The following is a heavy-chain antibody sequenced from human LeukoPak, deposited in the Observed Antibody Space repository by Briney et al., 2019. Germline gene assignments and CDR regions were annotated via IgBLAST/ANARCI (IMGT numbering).Heavy chain of an antibody. Sequence: GGSLRLSCAASRFMFNNFSMNWVRQAPGKGLEWVSSISSSSSYIYYADSVKGRFTISRDNAKNSLYLQMNSLRAGDTAVYYCARGLSGASCFDPWGQGTLVTVSS. CDR2: ISSSSSYI. CDR3: ARGLSGASCFDP. J-gene: IGHJ5*02. V-gene: IGHV3-21*01. CDR1: RFMFNNFS. D-gene: IGHD3-16*02.